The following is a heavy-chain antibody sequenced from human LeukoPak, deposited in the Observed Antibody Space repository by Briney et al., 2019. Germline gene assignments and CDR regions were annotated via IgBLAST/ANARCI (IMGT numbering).Heavy chain of an antibody. CDR3: ARDYPTQGGTGPHFDY. Sequence: ASVKVSCKASGYTFTGYYMHWVRQAPGQGLEWMGWINPNSGGTNYAQKFQGWVTMTRDTSISTAYMELSRLRSDDTAVYYCARDYPTQGGTGPHFDYWGQGTLVTVSS. J-gene: IGHJ4*02. V-gene: IGHV1-2*04. D-gene: IGHD1-1*01. CDR2: INPNSGGT. CDR1: GYTFTGYY.